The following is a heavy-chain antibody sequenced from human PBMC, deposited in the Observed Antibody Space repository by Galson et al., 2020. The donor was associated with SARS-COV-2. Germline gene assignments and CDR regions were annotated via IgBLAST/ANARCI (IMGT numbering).Heavy chain of an antibody. J-gene: IGHJ3*02. V-gene: IGHV3-64*01. CDR2: LSANGDST. D-gene: IGHD6-19*01. Sequence: GESLKISCAASGFTFSNYAMHWVRQAPGKGLEYVSALSANGDSTYYASSVKGRFTISRDNSKNTLFLQMGSLRVEDMAVYYCARYHRMALAGDAVDMWGQGTMVTV. CDR3: ARYHRMALAGDAVDM. CDR1: GFTFSNYA.